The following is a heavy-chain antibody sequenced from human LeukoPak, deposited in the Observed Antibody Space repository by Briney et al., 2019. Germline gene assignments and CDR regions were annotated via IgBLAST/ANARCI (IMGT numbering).Heavy chain of an antibody. CDR2: ISYDGSNK. V-gene: IGHV3-30*04. CDR3: ARDLPYYYDSSGFFVGDY. D-gene: IGHD3-22*01. J-gene: IGHJ4*02. CDR1: GFTSSGHA. Sequence: GGSLRLSCAASGFTSSGHAMHWVRQAPGKGLEWVAVISYDGSNKYYADSVKGRFTISRDNSKNTLYLQMNSLRAEDTAVYYCARDLPYYYDSSGFFVGDYWGQGTLVTVSS.